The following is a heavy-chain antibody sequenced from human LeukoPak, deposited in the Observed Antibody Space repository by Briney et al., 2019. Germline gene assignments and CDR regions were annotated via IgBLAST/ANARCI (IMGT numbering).Heavy chain of an antibody. D-gene: IGHD3-10*01. CDR3: ATIIHYLRWLDP. J-gene: IGHJ5*02. Sequence: SETLSLTCTDSGGSINSGRYYWGWIRQPPGKGLEWIGNIYYSGTTYYNPSLQSRVSISLDTSKNRFSLRLSSVTAADTAVYCCATIIHYLRWLDPWGQGTLVTVSS. CDR1: GGSINSGRYY. CDR2: IYYSGTT. V-gene: IGHV4-39*02.